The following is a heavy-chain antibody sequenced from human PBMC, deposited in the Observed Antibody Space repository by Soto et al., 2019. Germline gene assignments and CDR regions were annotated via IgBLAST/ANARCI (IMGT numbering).Heavy chain of an antibody. D-gene: IGHD2-2*01. CDR3: ARHACSSTSCYRFYYYGMDV. CDR1: GGSLSSSSYY. CDR2: IYYSGST. Sequence: SETLSLTCTVSGGSLSSSSYYWGWIRQPPGKGLEWIGSIYYSGSTYYNPSLKSRVTISVDTSKNQFSLKLSSVTAADTAVYYCARHACSSTSCYRFYYYGMDVWGQGTTVTVSS. J-gene: IGHJ6*02. V-gene: IGHV4-39*01.